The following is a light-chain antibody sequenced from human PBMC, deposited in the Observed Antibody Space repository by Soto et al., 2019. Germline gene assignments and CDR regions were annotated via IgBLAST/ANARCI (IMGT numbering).Light chain of an antibody. J-gene: IGKJ1*01. CDR1: QSISIW. CDR2: DVS. V-gene: IGKV1-5*01. Sequence: DIQMTQSPSILSASVGDSVTITCRASQSISIWLAWYQQKPGKAPKLLIFDVSTLESGVPSRFSGSRSGTEFTLTISSLQSEDFAVYYCQQYDNWPWTFGQGTKVDI. CDR3: QQYDNWPWT.